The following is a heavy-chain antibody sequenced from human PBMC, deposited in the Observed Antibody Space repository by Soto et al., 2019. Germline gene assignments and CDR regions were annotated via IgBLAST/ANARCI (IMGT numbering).Heavy chain of an antibody. CDR1: GYSFTSYW. J-gene: IGHJ6*02. CDR3: AREVVYDILTGAPMDV. CDR2: IYPGDSDT. Sequence: GESLKISCKGSGYSFTSYWIGWVRQMPGKGLEWMGIIYPGDSDTRYSPSFQGQVTISADKSISTAYLQWSSLKASDTAMYYCAREVVYDILTGAPMDVWGQGTTVTVS. V-gene: IGHV5-51*01. D-gene: IGHD3-9*01.